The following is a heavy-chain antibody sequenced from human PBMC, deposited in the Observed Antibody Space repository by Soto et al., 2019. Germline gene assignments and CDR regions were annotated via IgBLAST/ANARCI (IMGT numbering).Heavy chain of an antibody. CDR1: GFTFSSYE. Sequence: GGSLRLSCAASGFTFSSYEMNWVRQAPGKGLEWVSYISSSGSTIYYADSVKGRFTISRDNAKNSLYLQMNGLRAEDTAVYYCARDQRLGYYYGMDVWGQGTTVTVSS. CDR2: ISSSGSTI. CDR3: ARDQRLGYYYGMDV. V-gene: IGHV3-48*03. J-gene: IGHJ6*01. D-gene: IGHD3-16*01.